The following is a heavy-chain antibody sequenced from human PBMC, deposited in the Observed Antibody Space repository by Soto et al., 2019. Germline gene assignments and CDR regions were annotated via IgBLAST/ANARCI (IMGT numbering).Heavy chain of an antibody. CDR2: ISGSGGST. V-gene: IGHV3-23*01. J-gene: IGHJ6*02. D-gene: IGHD1-26*01. Sequence: EVQLLESGGGLVQPGGSLRLSCAASGFTFSSYAMSWVRQAPGKGLEWVSAISGSGGSTYYADSVKGRFTISRDNSKNTLYLQINSLSAEDTAVYYCAKDHTVYSGYDYYYGMDVWGQGTTVTVSS. CDR3: AKDHTVYSGYDYYYGMDV. CDR1: GFTFSSYA.